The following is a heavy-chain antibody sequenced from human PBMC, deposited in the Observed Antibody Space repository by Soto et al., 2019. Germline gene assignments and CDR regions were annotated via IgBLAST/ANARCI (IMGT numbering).Heavy chain of an antibody. CDR2: IYKSATT. V-gene: IGHV4-30-4*01. D-gene: IGHD7-27*01. J-gene: IGHJ5*01. CDR1: GDSISNLDYF. Sequence: SETLSLTCSVSGDSISNLDYFWAWIRQPPGQALEYIGYIYKSATTYYNPSFESRVAISVDTSNSQFSLNVTSVTAADTAVYFCARGRYCLTGRCFPNWFDSWGQGALVTVSS. CDR3: ARGRYCLTGRCFPNWFDS.